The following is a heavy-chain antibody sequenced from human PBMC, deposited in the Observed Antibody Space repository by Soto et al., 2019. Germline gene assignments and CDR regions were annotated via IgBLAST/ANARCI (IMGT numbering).Heavy chain of an antibody. CDR3: ATAGNYRFDT. V-gene: IGHV3-74*01. D-gene: IGHD3-16*02. CDR1: EFTFSDYW. J-gene: IGHJ4*01. CDR2: INTDGTTT. Sequence: GGSLRLSCTASEFTFSDYWMHWVRQAPGKGLVWVSRINTDGTTTNYADSVKGRFTISRDNARNTLYLQMDSLRGEDTAVYYWATAGNYRFDTWGHGTLVTVSS.